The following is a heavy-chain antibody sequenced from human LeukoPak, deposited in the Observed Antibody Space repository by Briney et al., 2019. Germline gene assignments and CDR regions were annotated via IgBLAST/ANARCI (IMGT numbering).Heavy chain of an antibody. CDR1: GFTFSSYW. J-gene: IGHJ6*02. CDR2: IKQDGSEK. CDR3: ARNLISWWELLRGPEYYGMDV. D-gene: IGHD1-26*01. V-gene: IGHV3-7*01. Sequence: GGSLRLSCAASGFTFSSYWMSWVRQAPGKGLEWVANIKQDGSEKYYVDSVKGRFTISRDNAKKSLYLQMNSLRAEDTAVYYCARNLISWWELLRGPEYYGMDVWGRGTTVTVSS.